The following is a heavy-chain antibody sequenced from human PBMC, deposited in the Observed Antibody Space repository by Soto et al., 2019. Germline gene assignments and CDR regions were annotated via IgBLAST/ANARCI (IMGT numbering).Heavy chain of an antibody. CDR2: IYYSGST. Sequence: PSETLSLTCTVSGGSISSSSYYWGWIRQPPGKGLEWIGIIYYSGSTYYNPSLKSRVTISVDTSKNQFSLKLISVTAADTAVYYCARLGTTVTTFHEDWYXDLWGRGTLVTVSS. J-gene: IGHJ2*01. D-gene: IGHD4-17*01. V-gene: IGHV4-39*01. CDR3: ARLGTTVTTFHEDWYXDL. CDR1: GGSISSSSYY.